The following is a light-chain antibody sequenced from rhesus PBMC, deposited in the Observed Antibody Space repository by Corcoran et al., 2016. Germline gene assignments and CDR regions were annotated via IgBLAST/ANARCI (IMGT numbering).Light chain of an antibody. J-gene: IGKJ1*01. V-gene: IGKV2-104*02. CDR2: EVS. Sequence: DIVMTQTPLSLPVTPGEPASISCRSSQSLLDSEDGNTYLDWYLQKPGRSPQLLIYEVSNRASGVPDRFSGGGSDTDLTLKISRVEAEDVGVYYCMQALEFPTFGQGTKVEIK. CDR3: MQALEFPT. CDR1: QSLLDSEDGNTY.